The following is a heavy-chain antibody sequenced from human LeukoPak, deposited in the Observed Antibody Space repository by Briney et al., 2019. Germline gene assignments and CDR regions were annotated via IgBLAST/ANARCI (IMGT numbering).Heavy chain of an antibody. CDR3: AKKGSRTIATGGFDC. Sequence: PGGSLRLSCAAPGFTFSSYSMSWVRQAPGKGLEWISTISGSGSTTYYGDSVKGRFTISRDSSKNTLDLQMNSLRAEDTAVYYCAKKGSRTIATGGFDCWGQGTLVIVSS. V-gene: IGHV3-23*01. CDR1: GFTFSSYS. CDR2: ISGSGSTT. J-gene: IGHJ4*02. D-gene: IGHD6-13*01.